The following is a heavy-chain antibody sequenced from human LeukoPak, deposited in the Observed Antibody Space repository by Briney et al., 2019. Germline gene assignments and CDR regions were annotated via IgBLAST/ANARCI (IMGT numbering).Heavy chain of an antibody. CDR1: GGSISSYY. CDR2: IYTSGST. D-gene: IGHD4-11*01. CDR3: ARNRGSTVITDQYYYYYMDV. Sequence: SETLSLTCTVSGGSISSYYWRWIRQPAGKVLEWIGPIYTSGSTNYNPSLKSRVTMSVDTSKNQFSLKLSSVTAADTAVYYCARNRGSTVITDQYYYYYMDVWGKGTTVTVSS. V-gene: IGHV4-4*07. J-gene: IGHJ6*03.